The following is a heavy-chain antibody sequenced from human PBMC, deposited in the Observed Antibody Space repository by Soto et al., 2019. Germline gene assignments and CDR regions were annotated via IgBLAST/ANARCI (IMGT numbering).Heavy chain of an antibody. Sequence: SETLSLTCTVSGGSIRSSSYYWGWIRQPPEKGLEWIGNVYYSGNTYYNPSLKSRVTISVDTSKNEFSLKLNSVTAADSAVYFCARLEGLATISYYFDFWGQGALVTVSS. CDR1: GGSIRSSSYY. CDR3: ARLEGLATISYYFDF. V-gene: IGHV4-39*01. J-gene: IGHJ4*02. D-gene: IGHD3-9*01. CDR2: VYYSGNT.